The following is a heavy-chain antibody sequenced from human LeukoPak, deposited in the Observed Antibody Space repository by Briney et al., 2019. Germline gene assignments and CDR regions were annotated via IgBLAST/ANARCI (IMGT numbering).Heavy chain of an antibody. J-gene: IGHJ4*02. D-gene: IGHD2-15*01. Sequence: GGSLILSCAGTGLAFNMFAIDWVRQAPGRGLEWVSGLSRGGSTTNYADSVKGRFTISRDTSQSSVFLQMHSLRPEDTAVYYCAREQRIRHCSEGVCTEGYYFDYWGQGTPVTVSS. V-gene: IGHV3-23*01. CDR3: AREQRIRHCSEGVCTEGYYFDY. CDR1: GLAFNMFA. CDR2: LSRGGSTT.